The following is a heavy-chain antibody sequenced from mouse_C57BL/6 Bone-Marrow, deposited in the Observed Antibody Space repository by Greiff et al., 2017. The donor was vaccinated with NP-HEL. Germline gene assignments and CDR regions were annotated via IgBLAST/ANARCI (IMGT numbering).Heavy chain of an antibody. CDR2: IHPNSGST. CDR3: ARRGLGRYYFDY. Sequence: QVQLKQPGAELVKPGASVKLSCKASGYTFTSYWMHWVKQRPGQGLEWIGMIHPNSGSTNYNEKFKSKATLTVDKSSSTAYMQLSSLTSEDSAVYYCARRGLGRYYFDYWGQGTTLTVSS. V-gene: IGHV1-64*01. D-gene: IGHD4-1*01. J-gene: IGHJ2*01. CDR1: GYTFTSYW.